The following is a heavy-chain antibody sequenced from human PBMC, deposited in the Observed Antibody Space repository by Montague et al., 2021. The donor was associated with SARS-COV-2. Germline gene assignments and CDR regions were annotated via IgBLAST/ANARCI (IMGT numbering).Heavy chain of an antibody. CDR3: ARGGTYYDFWSGYQNYYYGMDV. V-gene: IGHV3-48*03. CDR1: GFTVSSYE. Sequence: SLRLSCAASGFTVSSYELNWVRQAPGKGLEWVSYISSSGSTLYYSYSXXVLFPISRDNAKNSLYLQMNSLRAEDTAVSYCARGGTYYDFWSGYQNYYYGMDVWGQGTTVTVSS. CDR2: ISSSGSTL. D-gene: IGHD3-3*01. J-gene: IGHJ6*02.